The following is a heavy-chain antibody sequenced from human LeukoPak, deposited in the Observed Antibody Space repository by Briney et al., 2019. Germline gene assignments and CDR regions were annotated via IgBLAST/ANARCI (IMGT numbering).Heavy chain of an antibody. CDR2: IYSGGNT. Sequence: PGGSLRLSCAASGFTVSSNYMSWVRQAPGKGLEGVSVIYSGGNTYYADSVKGRFTISRDNSKNTVYLQMNSLRAEDTAVYYCARAGPIDYWGQGTLVTVSS. V-gene: IGHV3-53*01. CDR1: GFTVSSNY. J-gene: IGHJ4*02. CDR3: ARAGPIDY.